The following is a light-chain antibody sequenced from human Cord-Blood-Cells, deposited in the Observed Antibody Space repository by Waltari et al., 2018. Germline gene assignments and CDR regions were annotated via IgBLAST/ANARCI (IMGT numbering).Light chain of an antibody. J-gene: IGLJ2*01. Sequence: SYVLTQPPSVSVAPGKPPRITCGGKNIGGKSVNWYQQKPGQAPGLVVYDDRARPSGIPERFSGSNSGNTATLTISRVEAGDEADYYCQVWDSSSDHVVFGGGTKLTVL. CDR1: NIGGKS. V-gene: IGLV3-21*03. CDR3: QVWDSSSDHVV. CDR2: DDR.